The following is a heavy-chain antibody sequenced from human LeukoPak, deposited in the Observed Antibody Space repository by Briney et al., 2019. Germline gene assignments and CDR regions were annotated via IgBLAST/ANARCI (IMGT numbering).Heavy chain of an antibody. V-gene: IGHV3-48*03. CDR3: ARDRADFWSGYHHQ. D-gene: IGHD3-3*01. CDR1: GFTFNRYE. Sequence: GGSLRLSRAASGFTFNRYEMNWVRQAPGKGLVWVSNISSSGSSMNYADSVKGRFTISRDNAKNSLSLQMNSLRAEDTAVYYSARDRADFWSGYHHQGGQGTLVPVSS. J-gene: IGHJ4*02. CDR2: ISSSGSSM.